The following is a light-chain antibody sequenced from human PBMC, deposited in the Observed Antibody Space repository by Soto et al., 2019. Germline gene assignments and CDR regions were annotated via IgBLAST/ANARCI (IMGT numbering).Light chain of an antibody. J-gene: IGKJ1*01. CDR3: QQFHTIPWT. V-gene: IGKV4-1*01. Sequence: DIVMTQSPDSLAVSLGERATLDCKSSQTALNSSNNKTYLAWYRQRPGQPPTLLINWASTRQSGVPARFRGSGSGTEFTLTITGLQAEDLAVYYCQQFHTIPWTFGQGTKVDIK. CDR1: QTALNSSNNKTY. CDR2: WAS.